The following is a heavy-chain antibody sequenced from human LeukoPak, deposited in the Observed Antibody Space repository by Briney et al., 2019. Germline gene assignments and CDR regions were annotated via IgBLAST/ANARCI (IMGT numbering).Heavy chain of an antibody. CDR1: GFSINNYH. V-gene: IGHV4-59*01. CDR3: ASGTSVAAPLYDI. J-gene: IGHJ3*02. CDR2: VDYSGST. D-gene: IGHD6-19*01. Sequence: KASETLSLTCVGSGFSINNYHWTWLRQPPGKGLVWIGYVDYSGSTNNNNSLESRVTISVDTSKNQFTLKLTSVTAADTAVYYCASGTSVAAPLYDIWGQGTMATV.